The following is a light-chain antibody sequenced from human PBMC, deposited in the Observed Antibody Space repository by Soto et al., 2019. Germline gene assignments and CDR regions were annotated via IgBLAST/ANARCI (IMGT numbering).Light chain of an antibody. V-gene: IGLV2-11*01. CDR1: SGDIGVYDS. CDR3: CSYAGSYSYV. J-gene: IGLJ1*01. CDR2: DVN. Sequence: LTQPRSVSGSPGQSVSISCTGTSGDIGVYDSVSWYQQYPGKAPTVVIYDVNKRPSGVPDRFSGSKSDNTASLTISGLQAEDEADYYCCSYAGSYSYVFGIGTKVTVL.